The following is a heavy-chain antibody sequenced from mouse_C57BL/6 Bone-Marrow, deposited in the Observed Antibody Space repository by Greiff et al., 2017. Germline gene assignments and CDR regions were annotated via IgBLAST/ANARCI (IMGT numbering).Heavy chain of an antibody. Sequence: EVMLVESGGDLVKPGGSLKLSCAASGFTFSSYGMSWVRQTPDKRLEWVATISSGGSYTYYPDSVKGRFTISRDNAKNTLYLQMSSLKSEDTAMYYCAHGSSSAWFAYWGQGTLVTVSA. V-gene: IGHV5-6*01. J-gene: IGHJ3*01. CDR2: ISSGGSYT. D-gene: IGHD1-1*01. CDR3: AHGSSSAWFAY. CDR1: GFTFSSYG.